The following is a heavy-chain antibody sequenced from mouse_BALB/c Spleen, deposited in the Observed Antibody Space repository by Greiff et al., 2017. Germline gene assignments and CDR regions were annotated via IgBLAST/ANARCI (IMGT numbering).Heavy chain of an antibody. Sequence: EVQLQQSGAELVKPGASVKLSCTASGFNIKDTYMHWVKQRPEQGLEWIGRIDPANGNTKYDPKFQGKATITADTSSNTAYLQLSSLTSEDTAVYYCAVDYGSSSYGMDYWGQGTSVTVSA. CDR3: AVDYGSSSYGMDY. V-gene: IGHV14-3*02. D-gene: IGHD1-1*01. CDR1: GFNIKDTY. J-gene: IGHJ4*01. CDR2: IDPANGNT.